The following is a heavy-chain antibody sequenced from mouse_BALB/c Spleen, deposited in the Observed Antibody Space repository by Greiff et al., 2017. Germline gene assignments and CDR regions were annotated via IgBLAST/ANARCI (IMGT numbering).Heavy chain of an antibody. Sequence: QVQLQQSGAELVRPGTSVKMSCTAAGFTFTNYWMGWVKQRPGHGLEWIGDIYPGGGYTNYNEKFKGKATLTADTSSSTAYMQLSSLTSEDSAIYYCARGTDYRYAMDYWGQGTSVTVAA. V-gene: IGHV1-63*02. CDR3: ARGTDYRYAMDY. CDR1: GFTFTNYW. CDR2: IYPGGGYT. D-gene: IGHD2-14*01. J-gene: IGHJ4*01.